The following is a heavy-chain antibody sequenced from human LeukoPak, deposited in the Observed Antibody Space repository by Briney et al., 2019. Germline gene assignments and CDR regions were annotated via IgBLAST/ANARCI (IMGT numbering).Heavy chain of an antibody. CDR1: GGSISSYY. CDR2: IYYSGST. CDR3: ARQRGGSYYGDTYYFDY. Sequence: PSETLSLTCTVSGGSISSYYWSWIRQPPGKGLEWIGYIYYSGSTNYNPSLKSRVTISVDTPKNQFSLKLSSVTAADTAVYYCARQRGGSYYGDTYYFDYWGQGTLVTVSS. J-gene: IGHJ4*02. D-gene: IGHD1-26*01. V-gene: IGHV4-59*08.